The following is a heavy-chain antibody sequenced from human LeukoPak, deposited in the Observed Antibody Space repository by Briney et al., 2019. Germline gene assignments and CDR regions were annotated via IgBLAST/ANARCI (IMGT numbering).Heavy chain of an antibody. CDR3: ARDDFGVVQNDFPFDY. CDR2: IIPILGIA. V-gene: IGHV1-69*04. D-gene: IGHD3-3*01. J-gene: IGHJ4*02. Sequence: SVKVSCKASGGTFSSYTISWVRQAPGQGLEWMGRIIPILGIANYAQKFQGRVTITADKSTSTAYMELSMLSSEDTAVYYCARDDFGVVQNDFPFDYWGQGTLVTVSS. CDR1: GGTFSSYT.